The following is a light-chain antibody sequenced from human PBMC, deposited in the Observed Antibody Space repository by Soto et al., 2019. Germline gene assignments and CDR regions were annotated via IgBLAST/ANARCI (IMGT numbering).Light chain of an antibody. CDR1: SSDVGGYNY. Sequence: QSALTQPASGSGSPGQSVTISCTGTSSDVGGYNYVSWYQQYPGRAPKLMIYEVTKRPSGVPDRFSGSKSGNTASLTVSGLQAEDEADYYCSSYAASNNFYFVFGGGTQLTVL. CDR2: EVT. V-gene: IGLV2-8*01. CDR3: SSYAASNNFYFV. J-gene: IGLJ3*02.